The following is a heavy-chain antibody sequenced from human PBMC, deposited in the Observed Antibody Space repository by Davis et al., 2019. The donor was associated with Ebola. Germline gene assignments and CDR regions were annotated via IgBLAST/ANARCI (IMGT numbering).Heavy chain of an antibody. CDR2: ISGSGGST. CDR1: GFTFSSYA. CDR3: AKQSSAGY. D-gene: IGHD6-19*01. J-gene: IGHJ4*02. V-gene: IGHV3-23*01. Sequence: PGGSLRPSCAAPGFTFSSYAMSWVRQAPGKGLEWFSAISGSGGSTYYADSVKGRFTISRDNSKNTLSLQMNSLRPEDTAVYYFAKQSSAGYWGQGTLVTVSS.